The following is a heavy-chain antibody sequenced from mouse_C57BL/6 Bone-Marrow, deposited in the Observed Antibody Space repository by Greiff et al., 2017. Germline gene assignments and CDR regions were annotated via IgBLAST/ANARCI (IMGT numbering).Heavy chain of an antibody. CDR3: SRRGDPYYFDY. D-gene: IGHD2-13*01. Sequence: EVQVVESGGGLVQPGASLKLSCAASGFTFSDYYMYWVRQTPEKRLEWVAYISNSGGSTDYPDTVKGRFTISKDNSKNTLYLQMSRLKSEDTAMYYCSRRGDPYYFDYWGQGTTLTVSS. CDR2: ISNSGGST. J-gene: IGHJ2*01. CDR1: GFTFSDYY. V-gene: IGHV5-12*01.